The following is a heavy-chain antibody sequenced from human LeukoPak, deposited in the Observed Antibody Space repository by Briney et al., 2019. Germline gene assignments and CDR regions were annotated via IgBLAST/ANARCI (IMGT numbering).Heavy chain of an antibody. V-gene: IGHV3-9*01. D-gene: IGHD3-9*01. J-gene: IGHJ4*02. Sequence: PGRSLRLSCAASGFTFDNYAMHWVRQAPGKGPEWVSTISWSSGSLKYADSVKGRFTISRDNPKKSLYLQMNSLRPEDTALYYCVKDRSPDDVLAGPVYWGQGTLVTVSS. CDR3: VKDRSPDDVLAGPVY. CDR2: ISWSSGSL. CDR1: GFTFDNYA.